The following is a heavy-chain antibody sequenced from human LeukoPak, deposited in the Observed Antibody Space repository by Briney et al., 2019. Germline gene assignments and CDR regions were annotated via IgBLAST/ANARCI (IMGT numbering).Heavy chain of an antibody. CDR1: TFTFSIFG. CDR2: ISGSGGNT. CDR3: ASAESSGSYSEGTDY. D-gene: IGHD1-26*01. J-gene: IGHJ4*02. Sequence: GGTLRLSCAASTFTFSIFGMTWVRQAPGKGLEWVSSISGSGGNTYYADSVKGRFTISRDNSKNTLYLQMNSLRADDSAVYYCASAESSGSYSEGTDYWGQGTLVTVSS. V-gene: IGHV3-23*01.